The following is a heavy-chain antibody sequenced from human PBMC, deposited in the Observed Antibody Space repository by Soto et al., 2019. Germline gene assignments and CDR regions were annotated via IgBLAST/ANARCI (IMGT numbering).Heavy chain of an antibody. CDR1: GYTFTHYA. CDR2: INTGSGNT. D-gene: IGHD6-25*01. V-gene: IGHV1-3*04. J-gene: IGHJ5*02. Sequence: QVQLVQSGAEVKKPGASVKVSCTASGYTFTHYAIHWVRHAPGQRLEWMGFINTGSGNTKYSQTFQGRLTFTKDTAASTAYMDLSSLRSEDTAISYWVSGLAAGGAWGQGTLVTVSS. CDR3: VSGLAAGGA.